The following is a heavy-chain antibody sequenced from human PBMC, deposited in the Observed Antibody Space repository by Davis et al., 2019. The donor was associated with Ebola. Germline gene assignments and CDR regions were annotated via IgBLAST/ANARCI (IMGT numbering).Heavy chain of an antibody. CDR3: AKGGGDYGDTQYYFDY. J-gene: IGHJ4*03. Sequence: GESLKISCKGSGYSFFGYWIVWVRQTPGKGLEWVAFIQYDGGSKYYADSVKGRFTISRDSSKNTLYLQMNSLRGDDTAVYYCAKGGGDYGDTQYYFDYWGQGTTVTVSS. CDR1: GYSFFGYW. CDR2: IQYDGGSK. V-gene: IGHV3-30*02. D-gene: IGHD4-17*01.